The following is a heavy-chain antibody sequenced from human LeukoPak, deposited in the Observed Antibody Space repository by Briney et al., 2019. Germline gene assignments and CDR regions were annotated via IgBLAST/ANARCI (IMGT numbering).Heavy chain of an antibody. CDR1: GFTFSIYA. CDR2: ITSRGEST. V-gene: IGHV3-23*01. D-gene: IGHD3-22*01. CDR3: ARDRPNYYGSDGHYYRRDGDY. Sequence: PGGSLRLSCAASGFTFSIYAMSWVRQARGKGLQWVSSITSRGESTLYVDSVEGRFTITRENSENTLYLQMHSLRAEDTAVYYCARDRPNYYGSDGHYYRRDGDYWGRGTLVSVSS. J-gene: IGHJ4*02.